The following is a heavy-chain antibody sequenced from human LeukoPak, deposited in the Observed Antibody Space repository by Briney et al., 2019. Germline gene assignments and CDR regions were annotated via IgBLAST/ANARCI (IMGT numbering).Heavy chain of an antibody. CDR3: ARKGTAAALDY. V-gene: IGHV1-18*01. D-gene: IGHD6-13*01. CDR1: GYTFTSYG. Sequence: GASVTVSCKASGYTFTSYGVSWVRQAPGQGLEWMGWISGYNGDTYYVQKFKGRVTMTTDTSTSTVYMEVRSLSSDDTAIYYCARKGTAAALDYWGQGTLVTVSS. J-gene: IGHJ4*02. CDR2: ISGYNGDT.